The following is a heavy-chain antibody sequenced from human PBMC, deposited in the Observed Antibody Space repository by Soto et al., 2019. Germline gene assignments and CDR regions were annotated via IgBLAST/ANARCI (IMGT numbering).Heavy chain of an antibody. CDR2: IIPIFGTA. V-gene: IGHV1-69*13. Sequence: SVKVSCKASGGTFSSYAISGVRQAPGQGLEWMGGIIPIFGTANYAQKFQGRVTITADESTSTAYMELSSLRSEDTAVYYCARVLQRYYYVSSGYDCWGQGTLVTVSS. CDR1: GGTFSSYA. D-gene: IGHD3-22*01. CDR3: ARVLQRYYYVSSGYDC. J-gene: IGHJ4*02.